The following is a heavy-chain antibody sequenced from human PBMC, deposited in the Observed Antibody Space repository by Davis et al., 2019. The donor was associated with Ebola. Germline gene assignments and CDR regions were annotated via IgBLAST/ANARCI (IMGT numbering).Heavy chain of an antibody. D-gene: IGHD1-20*01. V-gene: IGHV3-48*04. J-gene: IGHJ5*02. CDR1: GFTFSSYG. CDR3: ARETLTGTTFWFDP. CDR2: ISSSGSTI. Sequence: GESLKISCAASGFTFSSYGMHWVRQAPGKGLEWVSYISSSGSTIYYADSVKGRFTISRDNAKNSLYLQMNSLRAEDTAVYYCARETLTGTTFWFDPWGQGTLVTVSS.